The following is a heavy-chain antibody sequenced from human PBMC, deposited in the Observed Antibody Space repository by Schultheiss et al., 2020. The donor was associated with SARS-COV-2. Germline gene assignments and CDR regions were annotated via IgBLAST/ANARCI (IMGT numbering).Heavy chain of an antibody. CDR3: ARDRDTVTTGMDV. J-gene: IGHJ6*02. V-gene: IGHV4-34*01. CDR1: GGSFSRHS. CDR2: IDQSGRT. Sequence: SETLSLTCGVSGGSFSRHSWTWIRQPPGKGLQWVGEIDQSGRTSYFPSLKNRVTISADTSKMQVYLNLTSVTAADTAVYYCARDRDTVTTGMDVWGQGTTVTVSS. D-gene: IGHD4-17*01.